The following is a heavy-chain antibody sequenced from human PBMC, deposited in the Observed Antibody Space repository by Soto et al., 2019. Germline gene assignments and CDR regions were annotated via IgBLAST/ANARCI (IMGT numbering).Heavy chain of an antibody. V-gene: IGHV1-69*01. J-gene: IGHJ3*02. CDR2: IIPIFGTA. CDR3: ARARVTMIVVGGGGAFDI. CDR1: GGTFSSYA. Sequence: VKVSCKASGGTFSSYAISWVRQAPGQGLEWMGGIIPIFGTANYAQKFQGRVTITADESTSTAYMELSSLRSEDTAVYYCARARVTMIVVGGGGAFDIWGQGTMVTVSS. D-gene: IGHD3-22*01.